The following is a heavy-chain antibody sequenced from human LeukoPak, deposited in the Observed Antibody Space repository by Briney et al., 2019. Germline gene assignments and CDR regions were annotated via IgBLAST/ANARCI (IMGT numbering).Heavy chain of an antibody. Sequence: ASVTVSCKASGYTFTGYYMHWVRQAPGQGLEWMGWINPNSCGTKFAQKFQGRVTMTRDRSLSTAYMERGRLRSDDPAVYYCARDCCYSGSTGGSCYSGGIGYWGQGTLVTVSS. CDR2: INPNSCGT. J-gene: IGHJ4*02. D-gene: IGHD2-15*01. CDR3: ARDCCYSGSTGGSCYSGGIGY. CDR1: GYTFTGYY. V-gene: IGHV1-2*02.